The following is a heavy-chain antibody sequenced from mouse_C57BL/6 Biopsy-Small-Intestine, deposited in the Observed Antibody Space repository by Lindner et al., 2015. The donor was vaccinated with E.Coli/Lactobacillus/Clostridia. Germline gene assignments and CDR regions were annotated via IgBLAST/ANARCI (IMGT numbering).Heavy chain of an antibody. V-gene: IGHV1-82*01. Sequence: VQLQESGPELVKPGASVKISCKASGYAFSSSWMNWVKQRPGKGLEWIGRIYPGDGDTNYNGKFKGKATLTADISSSTAYMQLSSLTSEDSAVYFCASGSGYWGQGTLVTVSA. CDR1: GYAFSSSW. J-gene: IGHJ3*01. CDR3: ASGSGY. CDR2: IYPGDGDT. D-gene: IGHD3-2*02.